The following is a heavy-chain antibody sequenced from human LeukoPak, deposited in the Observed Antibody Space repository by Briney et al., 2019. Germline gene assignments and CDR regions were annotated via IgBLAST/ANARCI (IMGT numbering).Heavy chain of an antibody. CDR2: FYCSGST. CDR3: ARLRSPVTILYYFDY. Sequence: SETLSLTCTVSGGSISSSTYCWGWIRQPAGKGLEWIGSFYCSGSTYYNPSLKSRVTISVDKSKNQFSLKLNSVTAADTAVYYCARLRSPVTILYYFDYWGQGTLVTVSS. V-gene: IGHV4-39*01. D-gene: IGHD4-17*01. CDR1: GGSISSSTYC. J-gene: IGHJ4*02.